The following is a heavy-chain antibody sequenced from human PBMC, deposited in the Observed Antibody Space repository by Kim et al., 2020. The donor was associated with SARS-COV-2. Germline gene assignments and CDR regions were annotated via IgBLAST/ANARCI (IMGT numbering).Heavy chain of an antibody. CDR3: ARGETRYY. CDR1: GYSFTSYW. J-gene: IGHJ4*02. V-gene: IGHV5-51*01. Sequence: GESLKISCKASGYSFTSYWIGWVRQMPGKGLEWMGIIYPGDSNTRYSPSFQGQVTISADKSISTAYLQWNSLKASDTAIYYCARGETRYYWGQGTPVTASS. D-gene: IGHD3-9*01. CDR2: IYPGDSNT.